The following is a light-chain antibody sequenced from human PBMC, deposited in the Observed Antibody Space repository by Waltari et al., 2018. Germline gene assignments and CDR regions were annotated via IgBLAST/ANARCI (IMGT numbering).Light chain of an antibody. Sequence: DVVMTQSPLSLPVTLGQPASIACRSSQSLVYSDGNTYLNWFHQRPGQSPRRLIYKISIRDSGVPDRFSGSGSGTDFTLKISRVEAEDVGVYYCRQGAHWPYTFGQGTNLEIK. J-gene: IGKJ2*01. CDR2: KIS. CDR1: QSLVYSDGNTY. V-gene: IGKV2-30*01. CDR3: RQGAHWPYT.